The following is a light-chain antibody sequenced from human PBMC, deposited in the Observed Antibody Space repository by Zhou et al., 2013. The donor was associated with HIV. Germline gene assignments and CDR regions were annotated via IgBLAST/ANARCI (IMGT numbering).Light chain of an antibody. J-gene: IGKJ2*01. V-gene: IGKV3D-20*02. CDR2: GTS. Sequence: EIVLTQSPGTLSLSPGERATLSCRASQSVSSSYLAWYQQKPGQAPRLLIYGTSNRATGIPDRFSGSGSGTDFTLTISRLEPEDFAVYYCQQRSNWPPDTFGQGTKLEIK. CDR3: QQRSNWPPDT. CDR1: QSVSSSY.